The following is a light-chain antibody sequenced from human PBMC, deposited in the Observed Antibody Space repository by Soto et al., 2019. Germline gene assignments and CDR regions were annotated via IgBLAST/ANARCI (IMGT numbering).Light chain of an antibody. CDR3: QQSNNLPLA. Sequence: EIVMTQSPATLSVSTGERATLSCRASQSVSRDLGWYQQKPGQAPRLLIYGASTRATGVPARFSGSGSGTEFTLTISSLQSEDVAIYYCQQSNNLPLAFGGGTKVEIK. J-gene: IGKJ4*01. V-gene: IGKV3-15*01. CDR1: QSVSRD. CDR2: GAS.